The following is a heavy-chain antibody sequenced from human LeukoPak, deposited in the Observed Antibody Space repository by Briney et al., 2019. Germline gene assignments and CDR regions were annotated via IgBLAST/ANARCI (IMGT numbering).Heavy chain of an antibody. V-gene: IGHV1-2*02. CDR1: VYTFIDYY. CDR2: VGPNTGGT. J-gene: IGHJ5*02. D-gene: IGHD3-10*01. CDR3: ARGSRFHPQNWFDP. Sequence: ASVKVSCKASVYTFIDYYIHWVRQAPGQGLEWMGWVGPNTGGTYYAQTFQGRVTMTSAASISTVYMELTSLTYDDTAVYYCARGSRFHPQNWFDPWGQGTLITVSS.